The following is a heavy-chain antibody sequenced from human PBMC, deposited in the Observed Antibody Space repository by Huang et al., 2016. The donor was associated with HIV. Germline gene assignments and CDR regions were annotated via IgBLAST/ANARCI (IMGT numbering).Heavy chain of an antibody. V-gene: IGHV4-34*01. CDR1: GGSFSDFF. CDR2: VNHRGRA. J-gene: IGHJ4*02. D-gene: IGHD3-10*01. CDR3: ARPKMTATPSDSSWSYFDF. Sequence: QVRLEQWGPNLLKPSDTLSLKCAVYGGSFSDFFLTWIRPSPVKGLEWIGEVNHRGRATHNPDLRSRVSMSVDSSKNQFYLNLTSVTAADTAVYFCARPKMTATPSDSSWSYFDFWGRGTPVTVSS.